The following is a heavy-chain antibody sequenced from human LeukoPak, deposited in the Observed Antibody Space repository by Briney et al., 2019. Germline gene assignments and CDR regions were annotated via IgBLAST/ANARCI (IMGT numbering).Heavy chain of an antibody. CDR2: MNPNSGNT. J-gene: IGHJ5*02. CDR1: GYTFTSYD. V-gene: IGHV1-8*02. D-gene: IGHD6-13*01. Sequence: EASVKVSCKASGYTFTSYDINWVRQATGQGLEWMGWMNPNSGNTGYAQKFQGRVTMTRDTSISTAYMELSRLRSDDTAVYYCARAVRGYSSSWYGGVVQYNWFDPWGQGTLVTVSS. CDR3: ARAVRGYSSSWYGGVVQYNWFDP.